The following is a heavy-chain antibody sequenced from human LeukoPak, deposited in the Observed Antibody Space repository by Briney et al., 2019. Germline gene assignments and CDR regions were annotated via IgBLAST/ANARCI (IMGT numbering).Heavy chain of an antibody. J-gene: IGHJ4*02. V-gene: IGHV5-51*01. CDR3: ARQSITMVRGVPNIDY. Sequence: GESLKISCKGSGYGFTSYWIGWVRQMPGKGLEWMGIIYPGDSDTRYSPSFQGQVTISADKSISTAYLQWSSLKASDTAMYYCARQSITMVRGVPNIDYWGQGTLVTVSS. CDR1: GYGFTSYW. D-gene: IGHD3-10*01. CDR2: IYPGDSDT.